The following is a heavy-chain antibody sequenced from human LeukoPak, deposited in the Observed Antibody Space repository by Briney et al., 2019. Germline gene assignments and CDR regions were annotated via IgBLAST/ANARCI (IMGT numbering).Heavy chain of an antibody. J-gene: IGHJ4*02. CDR3: AIYGDYTFDY. CDR1: GGSFSGYY. D-gene: IGHD4-17*01. V-gene: IGHV4-34*01. CDR2: INHGGST. Sequence: SETLSLTCAVYGGSFSGYYRSWIRQPPGKGLEWIENINHGGSTSYNPSLKSRVAFSVDTSKNQFSLNLSSVTAADTAVYYCAIYGDYTFDYWGQGTLVTVSS.